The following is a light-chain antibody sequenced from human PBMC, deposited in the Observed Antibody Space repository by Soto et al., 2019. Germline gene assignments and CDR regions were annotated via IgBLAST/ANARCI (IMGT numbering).Light chain of an antibody. J-gene: IGLJ2*01. Sequence: QSVLTEPASVSGSTVQSITISCTRTSSDVGGYNYVSWYQQHPGKAPKLMIYDVSNRPSGVSNRFSGSKSGNTASLTISGLQAEDEADYSCSSYTSSSVVFGGGTKLTVL. CDR1: SSDVGGYNY. V-gene: IGLV2-14*01. CDR2: DVS. CDR3: SSYTSSSVV.